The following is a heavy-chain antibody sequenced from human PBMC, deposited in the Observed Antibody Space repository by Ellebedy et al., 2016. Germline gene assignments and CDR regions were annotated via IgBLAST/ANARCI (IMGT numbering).Heavy chain of an antibody. V-gene: IGHV3-21*01. Sequence: GESLKISCAASGFTFSTYSLNWVRQAPGKGLEWVSSISSSSRYIYYADSVKGRFTISRDNAKNSLYLQMNSLRAEDTAVYYCARDPMIWIFDYWGQGTLVTVSS. CDR1: GFTFSTYS. CDR2: ISSSSRYI. CDR3: ARDPMIWIFDY. D-gene: IGHD3-22*01. J-gene: IGHJ4*02.